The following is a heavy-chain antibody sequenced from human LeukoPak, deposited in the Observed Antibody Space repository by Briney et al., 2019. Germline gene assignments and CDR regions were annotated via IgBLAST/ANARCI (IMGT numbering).Heavy chain of an antibody. CDR3: ARERDDCSGGSCYPAVFDY. V-gene: IGHV3-48*03. CDR2: ISSSGTTI. Sequence: PGGSLRLSCAASGFTFSSYEMNWVRQAPGKGLEWVSYISSSGTTIFYADSVKGRFTISRDNAKNSLYLQMNSLRAEDTAVYYCARERDDCSGGSCYPAVFDYWGQGTLVTVSS. CDR1: GFTFSSYE. J-gene: IGHJ4*02. D-gene: IGHD2-15*01.